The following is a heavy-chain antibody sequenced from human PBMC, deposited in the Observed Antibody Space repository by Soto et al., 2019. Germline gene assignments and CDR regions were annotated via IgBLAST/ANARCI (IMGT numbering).Heavy chain of an antibody. CDR2: NSAYNGNT. D-gene: IGHD1-20*01. CDR3: ARDKMGYNWNDNFDY. V-gene: IGHV1-18*01. Sequence: GASVKVSCKASGYTFTSYGISWVRQAPGQGLEWMGWNSAYNGNTNYAQKLQGRVTMTTDTSTSTAYMELRSLRSDDTAVYYCARDKMGYNWNDNFDYWGQGTLVTVSS. CDR1: GYTFTSYG. J-gene: IGHJ4*02.